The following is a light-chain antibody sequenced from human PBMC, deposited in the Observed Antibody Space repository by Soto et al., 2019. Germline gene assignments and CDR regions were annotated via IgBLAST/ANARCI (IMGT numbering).Light chain of an antibody. Sequence: EMTQSPSSLYASVGDKVTIACRASQTISNNLNWYQFKPGKAPKLLIYGASNLQGGVPSTFSGSGSGTDFALTISSLQPEDSATYFCQQSYGPPYTFGRGTKLEIK. CDR2: GAS. CDR1: QTISNN. V-gene: IGKV1-39*01. CDR3: QQSYGPPYT. J-gene: IGKJ2*01.